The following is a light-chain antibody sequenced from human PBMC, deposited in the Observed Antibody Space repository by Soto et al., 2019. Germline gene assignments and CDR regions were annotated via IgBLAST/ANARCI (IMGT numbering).Light chain of an antibody. J-gene: IGKJ4*01. Sequence: EIVMTQSPATLSVSPGERATLSCSASQSVSSDLAWYQHKPGQAPRLLIYGASTRATGIPARFSGSGSGTEFTLNLSRLQSEDFAGYYSKKYNNWTPVTFGGGTKVDIK. CDR1: QSVSSD. CDR3: KKYNNWTPVT. V-gene: IGKV3-15*01. CDR2: GAS.